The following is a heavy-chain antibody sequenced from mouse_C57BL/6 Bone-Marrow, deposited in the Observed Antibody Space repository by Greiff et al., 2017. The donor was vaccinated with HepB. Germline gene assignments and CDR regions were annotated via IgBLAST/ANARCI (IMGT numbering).Heavy chain of an antibody. D-gene: IGHD2-3*01. CDR1: GYTFTSYW. V-gene: IGHV1-64*01. CDR2: IHPNSGST. J-gene: IGHJ4*01. Sequence: QVQLQQPGAELVKPGASVKLSCKASGYTFTSYWMHWVKQRPGQGLEWIGMIHPNSGSTNYNEKFKSKATLTVDKSSRTAYMQLSSLTSEDSAVYYCARWLLRLYAMDYWGQGTSVTVSS. CDR3: ARWLLRLYAMDY.